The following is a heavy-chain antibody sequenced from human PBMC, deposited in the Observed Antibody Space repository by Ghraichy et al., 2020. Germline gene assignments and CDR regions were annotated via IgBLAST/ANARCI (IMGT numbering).Heavy chain of an antibody. CDR1: GGSFSGYY. D-gene: IGHD3-10*01. J-gene: IGHJ6*02. V-gene: IGHV4-34*01. CDR3: ARVRKTPGGSGSDMDV. Sequence: SETLSLTCAVYGGSFSGYYWSWIRPPPGKGLEWIGEINHSGSTNYNPSLKSRVTISVDTSKNQFSLKLSSVTAADTAVYYCARVRKTPGGSGSDMDVWGQGTTVTVSS. CDR2: INHSGST.